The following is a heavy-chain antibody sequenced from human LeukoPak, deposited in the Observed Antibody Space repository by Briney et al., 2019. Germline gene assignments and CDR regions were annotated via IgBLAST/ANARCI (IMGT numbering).Heavy chain of an antibody. J-gene: IGHJ4*02. Sequence: GGSLRLSCAASGFTVSSNYMSWVRQAPGKGLEWVSVIYSGGSTYYADSVKGRFTISRDNSKNTLYLQMNSLRAEDTAVYYCARAFGSPGRGYSGYDYVFDYWGQGTLVTVSS. CDR2: IYSGGST. V-gene: IGHV3-53*01. CDR3: ARAFGSPGRGYSGYDYVFDY. CDR1: GFTVSSNY. D-gene: IGHD5-12*01.